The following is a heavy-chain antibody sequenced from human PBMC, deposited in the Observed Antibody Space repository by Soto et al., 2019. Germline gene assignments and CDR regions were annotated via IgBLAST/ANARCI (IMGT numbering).Heavy chain of an antibody. D-gene: IGHD5-12*01. CDR2: IGGSGTGGRT. Sequence: EVHLLESGGDLVQPGGSLSLSCTASGLTFSTYAMSWASQAPGKGLEWVSAIGGSGTGGRTYYADSVKGRFTISRDNAKNTVYRQMSSLRADDTAVYYCAKSPVRLVGYNSDYYGMDVWGQGTTVIVSS. V-gene: IGHV3-23*01. CDR1: GLTFSTYA. CDR3: AKSPVRLVGYNSDYYGMDV. J-gene: IGHJ6*01.